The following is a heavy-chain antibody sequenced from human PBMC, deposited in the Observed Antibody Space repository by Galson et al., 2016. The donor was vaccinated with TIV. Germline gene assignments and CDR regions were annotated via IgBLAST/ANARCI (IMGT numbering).Heavy chain of an antibody. CDR2: IIPIFGTT. CDR1: GVIFNSYT. V-gene: IGHV1-69*05. D-gene: IGHD1-26*01. J-gene: IGHJ6*02. CDR3: ARDASGSYKDYYYYGMDV. Sequence: SVKVSCKASGVIFNSYTFNWVRQAPGQGLEWMGGIIPIFGTTNYAQKFQGRVTITTDKSTTTAYMELSSLRSEDTAVYYCARDASGSYKDYYYYGMDVWGQGTTVTVSS.